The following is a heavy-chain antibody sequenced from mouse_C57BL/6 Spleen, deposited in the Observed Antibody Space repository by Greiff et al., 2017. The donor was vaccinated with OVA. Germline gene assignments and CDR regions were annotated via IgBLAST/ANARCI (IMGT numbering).Heavy chain of an antibody. D-gene: IGHD2-5*01. Sequence: QVQLQQPGAELVKPGASVKLSCKASGYTFTSYWMHWVKQRPGRGLEWIGRIAPNRGGTKYHEKFKSKATLTVDKPSSTADMQLSSLTSEDSAVDYCARGDYSNWDCDVWGTGTTVTVSS. CDR2: IAPNRGGT. CDR1: GYTFTSYW. CDR3: ARGDYSNWDCDV. J-gene: IGHJ1*03. V-gene: IGHV1-72*01.